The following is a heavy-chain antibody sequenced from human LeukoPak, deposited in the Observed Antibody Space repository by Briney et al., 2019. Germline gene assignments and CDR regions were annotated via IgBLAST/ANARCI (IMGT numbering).Heavy chain of an antibody. D-gene: IGHD6-19*01. CDR2: IYTSGST. CDR1: GGSISSGSYY. Sequence: SQTLSLTCTVSGGSISSGSYYWSWIRQPAGKGLEWIGRIYTSGSTNYNPSLKSRVTISVDTSKNQFSLKLSSVTAADTAVYYCAKGYSSGWTSNWFDPRGQGTLVTVSS. CDR3: AKGYSSGWTSNWFDP. J-gene: IGHJ5*02. V-gene: IGHV4-61*02.